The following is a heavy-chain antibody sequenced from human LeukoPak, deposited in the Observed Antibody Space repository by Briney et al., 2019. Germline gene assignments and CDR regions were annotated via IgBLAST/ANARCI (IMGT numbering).Heavy chain of an antibody. CDR3: AKDSYGSQNYYYFMDV. J-gene: IGHJ6*03. D-gene: IGHD5-18*01. CDR1: GFIFSNYG. CDR2: IRYGGGTK. V-gene: IGHV3-30*02. Sequence: SGGSLRLSCAASGFIFSNYGMHWVRQAPGKGLEWVTFIRYGGGTKYYADSVRGRFTISRDNSKNILYLQMDSLRREDTAVYYCAKDSYGSQNYYYFMDVWGKGNTVIVS.